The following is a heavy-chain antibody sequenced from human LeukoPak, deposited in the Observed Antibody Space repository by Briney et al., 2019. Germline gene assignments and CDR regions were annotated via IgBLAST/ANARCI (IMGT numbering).Heavy chain of an antibody. D-gene: IGHD2-15*01. CDR3: ARVGYCSGGSCYARWFDP. V-gene: IGHV1-69*02. CDR2: IIPILGIA. Sequence: GSSVKVSCTASGGTFSSYTISWVRQAPGQGLEWMGRIIPILGIANYAQKLQGRVTITADKSTSTAYMELSSLRSEDTAVYYCARVGYCSGGSCYARWFDPWGQGTLVTVSS. CDR1: GGTFSSYT. J-gene: IGHJ5*02.